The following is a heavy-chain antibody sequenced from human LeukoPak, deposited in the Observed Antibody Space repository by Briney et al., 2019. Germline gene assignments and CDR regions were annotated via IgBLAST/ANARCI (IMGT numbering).Heavy chain of an antibody. CDR1: GFVFSAYG. J-gene: IGHJ4*02. CDR3: ASETHLSSGWFFDY. D-gene: IGHD6-19*01. V-gene: IGHV3-30*03. Sequence: GRSLRLSCAASGFVFSAYGMTWVRQAPGKGLEWVALISYDGTKIYYADSVKGRFTISRDNAKNSLYLQMNSLRAEDTAVYYCASETHLSSGWFFDYWGQGTLVTVSS. CDR2: ISYDGTKI.